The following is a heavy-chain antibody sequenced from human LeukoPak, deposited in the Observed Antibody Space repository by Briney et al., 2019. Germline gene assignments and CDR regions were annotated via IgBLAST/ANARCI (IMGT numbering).Heavy chain of an antibody. V-gene: IGHV3-30*02. CDR3: AKDLPLYLHYDSSGYPSAPNAFDI. J-gene: IGHJ3*02. Sequence: GGSLRLSCAASGFTFSSYGMHWVCQAPGKGLEWVAFIRYDGSNKYYADSVKGRFTISRDNSKNTLYLQMNSLRAEDTAVYYCAKDLPLYLHYDSSGYPSAPNAFDIWGQGTMVTVSS. CDR2: IRYDGSNK. CDR1: GFTFSSYG. D-gene: IGHD3-22*01.